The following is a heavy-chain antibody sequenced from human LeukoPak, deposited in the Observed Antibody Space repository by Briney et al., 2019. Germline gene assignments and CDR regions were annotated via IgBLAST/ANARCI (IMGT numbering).Heavy chain of an antibody. CDR3: AKAVNYGGYVVGFDI. J-gene: IGHJ3*02. Sequence: GRSLRLSCAASGFTFSSYAMHWVRQAPGKELEWVAVISYDGSNKYYADSVKGRFTISRDNSKNTLYLQMNSLRAQDTAVFYCAKAVNYGGYVVGFDIWGQGTMVTVSS. D-gene: IGHD6-25*01. CDR2: ISYDGSNK. V-gene: IGHV3-30*04. CDR1: GFTFSSYA.